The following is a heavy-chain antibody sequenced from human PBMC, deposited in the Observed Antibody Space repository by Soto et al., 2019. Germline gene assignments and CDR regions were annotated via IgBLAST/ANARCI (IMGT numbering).Heavy chain of an antibody. CDR2: IYYIGST. CDR1: GGSISSGGYY. CDR3: ARSVFP. J-gene: IGHJ5*02. Sequence: QVQLQESGPGLVKPSQTLSLTCTVSGGSISSGGYYWNWIRQHPGKGLEWIGYIYYIGSTYYNPSLTSRFTLSLDTSKNQFSLKLSSVTAADTAVYYCARSVFPWGQGTLVTVSS. V-gene: IGHV4-31*03.